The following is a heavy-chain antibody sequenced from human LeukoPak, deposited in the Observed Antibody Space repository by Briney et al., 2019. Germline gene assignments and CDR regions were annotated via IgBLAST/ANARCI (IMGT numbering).Heavy chain of an antibody. J-gene: IGHJ4*02. Sequence: GRSLRLSSAASGFTFSSYGMHWVRQAPGKGLEWVAVIWYDGSNKYYADSVKGRFTISRDNSKNTLYLQMNSLRAEDTAVYYCARAQDYDILTGYYKRGYYFDYWGQGTLVTVSS. CDR3: ARAQDYDILTGYYKRGYYFDY. CDR2: IWYDGSNK. D-gene: IGHD3-9*01. CDR1: GFTFSSYG. V-gene: IGHV3-33*01.